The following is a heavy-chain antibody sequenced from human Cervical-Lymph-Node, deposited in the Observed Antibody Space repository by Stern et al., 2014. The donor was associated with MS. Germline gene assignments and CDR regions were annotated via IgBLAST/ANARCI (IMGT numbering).Heavy chain of an antibody. CDR1: GYTFTSYG. CDR3: ARSGGYCSSTSCYPSHYYYYYGMDV. J-gene: IGHJ6*02. V-gene: IGHV1-18*01. CDR2: ISAYNGNT. D-gene: IGHD2-2*01. Sequence: VQLVESGAEVKKPGASVKVSCKASGYTFTSYGISWVRQAPGQGLEWMGWISAYNGNTNYAQKLQGRVTMTTDTSTSTAYMELRSLRSDDTAVYYCARSGGYCSSTSCYPSHYYYYYGMDVWGQGTTVTVSS.